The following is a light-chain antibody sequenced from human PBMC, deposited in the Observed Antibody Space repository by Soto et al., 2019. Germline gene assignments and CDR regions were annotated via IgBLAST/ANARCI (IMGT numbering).Light chain of an antibody. V-gene: IGKV2-28*01. CDR2: LGS. Sequence: IVMTQSPLSLPVTPGEPVSISCRSSQSLLHSNGYTYLDWYLKKPGQSPQLLIYLGSNRASGVSDRFSGSGSGTDFTLKISRVEAEDVGVYYCMQGLQTPTFGGGTNLEIK. CDR1: QSLLHSNGYTY. J-gene: IGKJ4*01. CDR3: MQGLQTPT.